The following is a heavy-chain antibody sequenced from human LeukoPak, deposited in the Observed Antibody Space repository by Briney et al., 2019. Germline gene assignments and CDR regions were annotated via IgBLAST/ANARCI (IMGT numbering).Heavy chain of an antibody. J-gene: IGHJ6*03. CDR2: IYTSGST. V-gene: IGHV4-4*09. CDR1: GGSISSYY. Sequence: SETLSLTCTVSGGSISSYYWSWIRQPPGKGLEWIGYIYTSGSTNYNPSLKSRVTISVDTSKNQFSLKLSSVTAADTAVYYCARHGRRTGTGTVYYYYYCMDVWGKGTTVTVSS. D-gene: IGHD1-1*01. CDR3: ARHGRRTGTGTVYYYYYCMDV.